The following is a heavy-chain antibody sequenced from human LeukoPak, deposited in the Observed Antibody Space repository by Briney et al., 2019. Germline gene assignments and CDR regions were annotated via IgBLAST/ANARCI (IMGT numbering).Heavy chain of an antibody. D-gene: IGHD3-10*01. CDR2: ISWNSGSI. J-gene: IGHJ4*02. CDR1: GFIFDDYA. V-gene: IGHV3-9*01. Sequence: GGSLRLSCAASGFIFDDYAMHWVRQAPGKGLEGVSGISWNSGSIGYADSVKGRFTISRDNAKNSLYLQMNSLRAEDTALYYCAKASRGVIRTEIDYWGQGTLVTVSS. CDR3: AKASRGVIRTEIDY.